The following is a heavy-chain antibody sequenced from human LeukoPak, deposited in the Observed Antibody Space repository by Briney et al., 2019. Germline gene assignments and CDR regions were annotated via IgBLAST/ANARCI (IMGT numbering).Heavy chain of an antibody. CDR1: GGTFSSYA. J-gene: IGHJ4*02. Sequence: ASVKVSCKASGGTFSSYAISWVRQAPGQGLEWMGRIIPILGIANYAQKFQGRVTITAVKSTSTAYMELRSLRSDDTAVYYCARMSLLRYFDWLLSFDYWGQGTLVTVSS. CDR3: ARMSLLRYFDWLLSFDY. D-gene: IGHD3-9*01. CDR2: IIPILGIA. V-gene: IGHV1-69*04.